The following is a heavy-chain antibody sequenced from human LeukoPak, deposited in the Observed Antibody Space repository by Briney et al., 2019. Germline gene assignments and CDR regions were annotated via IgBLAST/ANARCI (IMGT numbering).Heavy chain of an antibody. D-gene: IGHD5-18*01. J-gene: IGHJ6*03. CDR3: ARDSSASAVYYMDV. CDR1: GFTFSNYA. CDR2: ISSSGSTI. Sequence: GGSLRLSCAASGFTFSNYAMSWIRQAPGKGLEWVSYISSSGSTIYYADSVKGRFTISRDNAKNSLYLQMNSLRAEDTAVYYCARDSSASAVYYMDVWGKGTTVTVSS. V-gene: IGHV3-11*01.